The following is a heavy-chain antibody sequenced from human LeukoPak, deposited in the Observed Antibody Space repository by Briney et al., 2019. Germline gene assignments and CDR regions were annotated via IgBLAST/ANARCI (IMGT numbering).Heavy chain of an antibody. CDR2: IYYRGST. Sequence: TSETLSLTCTISGDSISSSSYYWGWIRQPPGKGLEWIGDIYYRGSTYYNPSLKSRVSISIDTSNNQFSLTLNSVPAADTALYFCARRRYYDSTGYLDWGQGTLVTVSS. D-gene: IGHD3-22*01. V-gene: IGHV4-39*01. CDR3: ARRRYYDSTGYLD. CDR1: GDSISSSSYY. J-gene: IGHJ1*01.